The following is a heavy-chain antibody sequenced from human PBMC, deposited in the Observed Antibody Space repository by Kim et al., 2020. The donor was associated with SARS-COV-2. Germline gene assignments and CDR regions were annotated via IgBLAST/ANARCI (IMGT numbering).Heavy chain of an antibody. Sequence: ADSVKGRFTISRDNSKNTLYLQMNSLRAEDTAVYYCAKEPYSSSAGGFDYWGQGTLVTVSS. J-gene: IGHJ4*02. D-gene: IGHD6-6*01. V-gene: IGHV3-23*01. CDR3: AKEPYSSSAGGFDY.